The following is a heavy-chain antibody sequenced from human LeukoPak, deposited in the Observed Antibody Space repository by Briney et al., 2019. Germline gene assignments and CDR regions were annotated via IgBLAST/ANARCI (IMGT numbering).Heavy chain of an antibody. J-gene: IGHJ5*02. CDR1: VFTFSSYE. D-gene: IGHD2-15*01. CDR3: ARFLGYCSGGSCSDPNWFDP. CDR2: ISSSGSTI. V-gene: IGHV3-48*03. Sequence: GGSLRLSCPDSVFTFSSYEMNWVRQAPGKGLEWVSYISSSGSTIYYADSVKGRFTISRDNAKNSLYLQMNSLRAEDTAVYYCARFLGYCSGGSCSDPNWFDPWGQGTLVTVSS.